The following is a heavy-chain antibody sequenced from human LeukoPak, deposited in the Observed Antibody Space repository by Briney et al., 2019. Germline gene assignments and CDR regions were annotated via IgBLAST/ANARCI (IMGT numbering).Heavy chain of an antibody. CDR3: ARSDLSSSWNGVDY. Sequence: ASVKVSCKASGYTFTGYYMHWVRQAPGQGLEWMGWINPNSGGTNYAQKFQGRVTMTRDTSISTAYMELSRLRSDDTAVYYCARSDLSSSWNGVDYWGQGTVVTVSS. CDR2: INPNSGGT. J-gene: IGHJ4*02. D-gene: IGHD6-13*01. CDR1: GYTFTGYY. V-gene: IGHV1-2*02.